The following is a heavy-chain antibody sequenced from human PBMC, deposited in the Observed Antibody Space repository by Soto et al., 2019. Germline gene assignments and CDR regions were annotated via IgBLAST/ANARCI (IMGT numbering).Heavy chain of an antibody. CDR1: GGSISSYY. CDR3: ARDSKYYYGSGSYYKPTYYYYMDV. D-gene: IGHD3-10*01. CDR2: IYYSGST. V-gene: IGHV4-59*01. J-gene: IGHJ6*03. Sequence: SETLSLTCTVSGGSISSYYWSWIRQPPGKGLEWIGYIYYSGSTNYNPSLKSRVTISVDTSKNQFSLKLSSVTAADTAVYYCARDSKYYYGSGSYYKPTYYYYMDVWGKGTTVTVSS.